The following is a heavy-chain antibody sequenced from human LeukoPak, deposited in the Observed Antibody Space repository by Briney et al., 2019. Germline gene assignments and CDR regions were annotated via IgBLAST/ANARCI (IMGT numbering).Heavy chain of an antibody. Sequence: PSETLSLTCTVSGGSISSSGYYWGWIRQPPGKGLEWIAIINYSGTTYYNPSLKGRVTIAVDTSKNQFSLKLSSVTAADTAVYYCVRYSSSSGWFDPWGQGTLVTVSS. CDR2: INYSGTT. J-gene: IGHJ5*02. CDR3: VRYSSSSGWFDP. CDR1: GGSISSSGYY. V-gene: IGHV4-39*01. D-gene: IGHD6-6*01.